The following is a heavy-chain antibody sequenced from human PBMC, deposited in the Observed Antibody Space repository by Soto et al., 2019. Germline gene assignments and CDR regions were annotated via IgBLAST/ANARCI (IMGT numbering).Heavy chain of an antibody. Sequence: QVQLQQWGAGLLKPSETLSLTCAVYGGSFSGYYWSWIRQPPGMGLEWIGEINHSGSTNYNPSLKSRVTISVDTSKNQFSLKLSSVTAADTAVYYCARDSSNYYYGMDVWGQGTTVTVSS. D-gene: IGHD4-4*01. V-gene: IGHV4-34*01. J-gene: IGHJ6*02. CDR1: GGSFSGYY. CDR3: ARDSSNYYYGMDV. CDR2: INHSGST.